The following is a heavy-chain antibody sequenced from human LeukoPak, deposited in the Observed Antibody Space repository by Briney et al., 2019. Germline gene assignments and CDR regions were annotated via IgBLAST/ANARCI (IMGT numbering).Heavy chain of an antibody. CDR2: INPSGAST. CDR1: GYTFTSYY. V-gene: IGHV1-46*01. D-gene: IGHD3-9*01. Sequence: GASVKVSCKASGYTFTSYYIHWVRQAPGQGLEWMGIINPSGASTSYAQKFQGTVTMTRDTYPSTVYMALSSLRSEDTAVYYCAREVGGYDIHYWGQGTLVTVSS. J-gene: IGHJ4*02. CDR3: AREVGGYDIHY.